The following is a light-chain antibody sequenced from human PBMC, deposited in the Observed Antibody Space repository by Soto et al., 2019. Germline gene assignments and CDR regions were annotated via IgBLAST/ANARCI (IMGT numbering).Light chain of an antibody. CDR1: ISNIGSGHD. CDR2: GRV. V-gene: IGLV1-40*01. CDR3: QSYDSSLNGYV. Sequence: QSVLTQPPSVSGAPGQRVTISCTGSISNIGSGHDVHWYQHVPCEAPQLRIFGRVNSPSGVPDRFSGSDSDPAVSLDITGLQDEDEADYYCQSYDSSLNGYVFGSGTKVTVL. J-gene: IGLJ1*01.